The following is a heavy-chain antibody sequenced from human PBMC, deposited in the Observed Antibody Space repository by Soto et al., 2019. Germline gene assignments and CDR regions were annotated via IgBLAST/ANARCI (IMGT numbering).Heavy chain of an antibody. D-gene: IGHD3-10*01. Sequence: EMQLVESGGGLVKPGGSLKLSCAASGFTFSNAWMNWVRQAPGKGLEWVGRVKSKTDGGTIDYAAPVKGRLTISRDDSKDTLYLQINSLKIEDTGVYYCTTDRRVHRGYYYYGMDAWGQGTTVTVSS. CDR3: TTDRRVHRGYYYYGMDA. CDR1: GFTFSNAW. CDR2: VKSKTDGGTI. V-gene: IGHV3-15*07. J-gene: IGHJ6*02.